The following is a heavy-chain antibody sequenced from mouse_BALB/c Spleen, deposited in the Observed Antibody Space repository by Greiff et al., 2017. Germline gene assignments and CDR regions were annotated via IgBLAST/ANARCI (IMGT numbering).Heavy chain of an antibody. Sequence: EVKLLESGGGLVKPGGSLKLSCAASGFTFSSYAMSWVRQSPEKRLEWVAEISSGGSYTYYPDTVTGRFTISRDNAKNTLYLEMSSLRSEDTAMYYCARVPYDGYIDYWGQGTTLTVSS. V-gene: IGHV5-9-4*01. CDR2: ISSGGSYT. J-gene: IGHJ2*01. CDR3: ARVPYDGYIDY. CDR1: GFTFSSYA. D-gene: IGHD2-3*01.